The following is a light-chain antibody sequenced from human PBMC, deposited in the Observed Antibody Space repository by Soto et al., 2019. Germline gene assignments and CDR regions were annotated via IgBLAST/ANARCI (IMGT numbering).Light chain of an antibody. Sequence: EIVLTQSPATLSLSPGERATLSCRASQSVSSFLGWYQQKPGQAPRLLIYDASNRAPGIPARFSGSGSGADFTLTISSLEPEDFAVYHCQQRSSWTFGQGTKVEIK. CDR2: DAS. CDR3: QQRSSWT. CDR1: QSVSSF. V-gene: IGKV3-11*01. J-gene: IGKJ1*01.